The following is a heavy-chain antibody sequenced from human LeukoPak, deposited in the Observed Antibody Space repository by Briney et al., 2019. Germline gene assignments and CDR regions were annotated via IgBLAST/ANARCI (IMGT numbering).Heavy chain of an antibody. CDR2: ISAYNGNT. CDR1: GFTFNSYA. J-gene: IGHJ4*02. D-gene: IGHD2-2*01. CDR3: ARVCSRRGSTSCYADY. V-gene: IGHV1-18*01. Sequence: PGGSLRLSCAASGFTFNSYAMHWVRQAPGQGLEWMGWISAYNGNTNYAQKLQGRVTMTTDTSTSTAYMELRSLRSDDTAVYYCARVCSRRGSTSCYADYWGQGTLVTVSS.